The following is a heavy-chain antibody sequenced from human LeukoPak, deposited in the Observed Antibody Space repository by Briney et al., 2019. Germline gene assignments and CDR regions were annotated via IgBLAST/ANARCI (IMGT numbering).Heavy chain of an antibody. V-gene: IGHV3-11*01. CDR2: ISSSGSTI. J-gene: IGHJ4*02. CDR3: ARISRDGYNYFDY. D-gene: IGHD5-24*01. Sequence: GGSLRLSCAVSGFTFSDHHMSWIRQAPGKGLEWISYISSSGSTIYYADSVKGRFTISRDNAKNSLYLQMNSLRAEDTAVYYCARISRDGYNYFDYWGQGTLATVSS. CDR1: GFTFSDHH.